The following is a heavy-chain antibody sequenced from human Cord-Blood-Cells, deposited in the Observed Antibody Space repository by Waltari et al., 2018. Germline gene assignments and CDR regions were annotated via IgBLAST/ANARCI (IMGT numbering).Heavy chain of an antibody. D-gene: IGHD1-26*01. CDR3: ARDGAGDAFDI. CDR1: GYTFTGYY. CDR2: INPNSGGT. Sequence: QVQLVKSGAEVKKPGASVKVSCKDSGYTFTGYYMHWVRKAPVKGLEWMGRINPNSGGTKLAHKFQGRVTMTGERSISTAYMELSRRRSDDTAGYYCARDGAGDAFDIWGQVTMVTVSS. V-gene: IGHV1-2*02. J-gene: IGHJ3*02.